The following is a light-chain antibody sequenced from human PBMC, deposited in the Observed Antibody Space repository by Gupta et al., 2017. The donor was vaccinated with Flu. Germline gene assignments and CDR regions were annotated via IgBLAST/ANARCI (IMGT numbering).Light chain of an antibody. CDR3: QQYYSYWS. CDR2: KAS. V-gene: IGKV1-5*03. CDR1: QSISTW. Sequence: DIQMTQSPSTLSASVGDRVTINCRASQSISTWLAWYQQKPGKAPKLLIYKASSLESGVPSRFSGSGSGTEFTLTISSLQPDDFATYYCQQYYSYWSFGQGTKVEIK. J-gene: IGKJ1*01.